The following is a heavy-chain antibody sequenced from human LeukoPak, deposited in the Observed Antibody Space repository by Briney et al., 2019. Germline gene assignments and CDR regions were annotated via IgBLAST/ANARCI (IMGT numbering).Heavy chain of an antibody. CDR2: INPYTGCT. V-gene: IGHV1-2*02. CDR3: ATRSYRNFDY. D-gene: IGHD3-16*02. Sequence: GGSVRVSCKASGYTFTGYYMHWVRQAPGEGLDCMGCINPYTGCTNYAQTFHGSVTMTAHTSISTAYMELSRLRSDDTAVYYCATRSYRNFDYWGQGTLVTVSS. J-gene: IGHJ4*02. CDR1: GYTFTGYY.